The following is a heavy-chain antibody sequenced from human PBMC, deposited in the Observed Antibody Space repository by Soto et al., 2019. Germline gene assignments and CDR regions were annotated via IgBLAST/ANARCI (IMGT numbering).Heavy chain of an antibody. D-gene: IGHD3-3*01. J-gene: IGHJ4*02. CDR3: ARELSWSGRDY. V-gene: IGHV3-7*01. CDR2: IKPDGSEK. Sequence: EVQLVESGGGLVQPWGSLRLSCAASGFSSNNHFMSWVRQAPGKGLEWVANIKPDGSEKNYVDSVKGRFTISRDNAKNSLYLQMNSLRAEDTAVYYCARELSWSGRDYWGQGTLVTVSS. CDR1: GFSSNNHF.